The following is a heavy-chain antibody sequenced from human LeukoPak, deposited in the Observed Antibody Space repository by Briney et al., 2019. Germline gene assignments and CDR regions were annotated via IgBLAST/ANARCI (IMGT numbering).Heavy chain of an antibody. CDR2: ISAYNGNT. CDR1: VYTFTSYG. J-gene: IGHJ5*02. CDR3: ARVSPPPTTVTKDP. Sequence: GASVKVSCKASVYTFTSYGISWVRHAPGQGLEWMGWISAYNGNTNYAQKLQGRVTMTTDTSTSTAYMELRSLRSDDTAVYYCARVSPPPTTVTKDPWGQGTLVTVSS. V-gene: IGHV1-18*01. D-gene: IGHD4-17*01.